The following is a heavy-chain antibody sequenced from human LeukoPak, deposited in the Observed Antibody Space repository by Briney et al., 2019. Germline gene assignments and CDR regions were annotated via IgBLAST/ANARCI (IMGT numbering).Heavy chain of an antibody. Sequence: GASVKVSCKASGYIFTGYYIHWVRQAPGQGLEWMGGIIPIFGTANSAQKFQGRVTITADESTSTAYMELSSLRSEDTAVYYCARAGAYCGGDCYRLDYWGQGTLVTVSS. J-gene: IGHJ4*02. CDR3: ARAGAYCGGDCYRLDY. D-gene: IGHD2-21*01. CDR1: GYIFTGYY. V-gene: IGHV1-69*13. CDR2: IIPIFGTA.